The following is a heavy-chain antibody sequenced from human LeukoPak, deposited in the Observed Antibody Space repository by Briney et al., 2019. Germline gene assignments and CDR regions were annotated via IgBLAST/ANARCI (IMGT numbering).Heavy chain of an antibody. CDR1: GFTFSSYA. D-gene: IGHD1-26*01. CDR3: ANLYSGSPSDAFDV. Sequence: GGSLRLSCAASGFTFSSYAMSWVRQAPGKGLEWVSAISGSGGSTYYADAVKGRFTISRDNSENTLSLQMNSLRGDDTAVYYCANLYSGSPSDAFDVWGQGTMVTVSS. J-gene: IGHJ3*01. V-gene: IGHV3-23*01. CDR2: ISGSGGST.